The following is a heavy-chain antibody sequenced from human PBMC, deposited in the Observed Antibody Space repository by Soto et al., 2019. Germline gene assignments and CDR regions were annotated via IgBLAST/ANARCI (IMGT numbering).Heavy chain of an antibody. CDR3: ARDNFYYDSKSASYGMDV. V-gene: IGHV4-31*03. CDR1: GGSISSGGYY. Sequence: QVQLQESGPGLVKPSQTLSLTCTVSGGSISSGGYYWSWIRQHPGKGLEWIGYIYYSVSTYYNPSLKSRVTISVDTSKNQFTLKLSSVTAADTAVYYCARDNFYYDSKSASYGMDVWGQGTTVTVSS. CDR2: IYYSVST. J-gene: IGHJ6*02. D-gene: IGHD3-22*01.